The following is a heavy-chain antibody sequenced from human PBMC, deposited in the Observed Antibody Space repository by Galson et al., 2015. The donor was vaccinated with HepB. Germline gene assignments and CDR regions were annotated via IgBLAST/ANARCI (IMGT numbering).Heavy chain of an antibody. CDR1: GFTFSSYA. V-gene: IGHV3-30-3*01. Sequence: SLRLSCAASGFTFSSYAMHWVRQAPGKGLEWVAVISYDGSNKYYADSVKGRFTISRDNSKNTLYLQMNSLRAEDTAVYYCARDLDFNWFDPWGQGTLVTVSS. D-gene: IGHD3/OR15-3a*01. J-gene: IGHJ5*02. CDR2: ISYDGSNK. CDR3: ARDLDFNWFDP.